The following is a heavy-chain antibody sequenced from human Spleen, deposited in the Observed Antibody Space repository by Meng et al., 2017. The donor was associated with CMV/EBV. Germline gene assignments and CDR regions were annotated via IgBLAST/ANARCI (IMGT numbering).Heavy chain of an antibody. CDR2: ISGSGGTT. Sequence: GGSLRLSCAATGFTFSSYAMSWVRQAPGKGPEWVSAISGSGGTTNYADSVKGRFTISRDNSKNTLYMQMNSLRAEDTAVYYCAKDRGVGASTFDYWGQGTLVTVSS. D-gene: IGHD1-26*01. J-gene: IGHJ4*02. CDR3: AKDRGVGASTFDY. CDR1: GFTFSSYA. V-gene: IGHV3-23*01.